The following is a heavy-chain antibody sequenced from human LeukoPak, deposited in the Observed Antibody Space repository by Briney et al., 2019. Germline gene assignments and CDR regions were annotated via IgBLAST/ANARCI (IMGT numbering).Heavy chain of an antibody. CDR2: ISGSGGST. CDR1: GFTFSSYA. Sequence: PGVSLRLSCAASGFTFSSYAMSWVRQAPGKGLEWVSAISGSGGSTYYAGSVKGRFTISRDNSKNTLYLQMNSLRGEDTAVYYCASNGRGYSYGFDYWGQGTLVTVSS. CDR3: ASNGRGYSYGFDY. V-gene: IGHV3-23*01. J-gene: IGHJ4*02. D-gene: IGHD5-18*01.